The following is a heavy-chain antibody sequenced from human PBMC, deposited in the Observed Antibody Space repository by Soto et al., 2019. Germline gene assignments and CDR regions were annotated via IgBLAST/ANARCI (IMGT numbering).Heavy chain of an antibody. Sequence: GGSLRLSCAASGFTFTRYSMNWVRQAPGKGLEWVSSISSTTNYIYYGDSMKGRFTISRDNAKNSLYLGMNSLRAEDTAVYYCARESEDLTSNFDYWGQGTLVTVSS. CDR2: ISSTTNYI. J-gene: IGHJ4*02. V-gene: IGHV3-21*06. CDR1: GFTFTRYS. CDR3: ARESEDLTSNFDY.